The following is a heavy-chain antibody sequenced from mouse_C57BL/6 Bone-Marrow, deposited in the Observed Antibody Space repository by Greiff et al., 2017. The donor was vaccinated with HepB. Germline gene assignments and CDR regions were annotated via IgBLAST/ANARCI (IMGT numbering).Heavy chain of an antibody. D-gene: IGHD1-1*01. CDR1: GYAFSSSW. CDR3: ARLGGSSYVEDY. J-gene: IGHJ2*01. Sequence: VHLVESGPELVKPGASVKISCKASGYAFSSSWMNWVKQRPGKGLEWIGRIYPGDGDTNYNGKFKGKATLTADKSSSTAYMQLSSLTSEDSAVYFCARLGGSSYVEDYWGQGTTLTVSS. V-gene: IGHV1-82*01. CDR2: IYPGDGDT.